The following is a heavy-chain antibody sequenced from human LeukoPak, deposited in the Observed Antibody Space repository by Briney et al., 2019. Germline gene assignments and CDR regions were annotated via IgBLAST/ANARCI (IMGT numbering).Heavy chain of an antibody. CDR2: ISGSGGST. V-gene: IGHV3-23*01. Sequence: GGSLRLSCAASGFTFSSYSMNWVRQAPGKGLEWVSAISGSGGSTYYADSVKGRFTISRDNSKNTLYLQMNSLRAEDTAVYYCAKDWGYYDFWSGYYVFFDYWGQGTLVTVSS. CDR1: GFTFSSYS. CDR3: AKDWGYYDFWSGYYVFFDY. D-gene: IGHD3-3*01. J-gene: IGHJ4*02.